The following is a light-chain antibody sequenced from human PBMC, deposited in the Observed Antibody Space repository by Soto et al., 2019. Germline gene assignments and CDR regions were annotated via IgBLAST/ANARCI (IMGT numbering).Light chain of an antibody. J-gene: IGKJ5*01. CDR1: QSVSSN. CDR3: KQYGGSPIT. V-gene: IGKV3-20*01. CDR2: GAY. Sequence: EIVMTQSPATLFVSPGERATLSCRASQSVSSNLAWYQQKPGQAPRLLISGAYSRATGIQDRFSGSGSGTDFTLTIRRLEPEDFALYYCKQYGGSPITFGQGTRLEIK.